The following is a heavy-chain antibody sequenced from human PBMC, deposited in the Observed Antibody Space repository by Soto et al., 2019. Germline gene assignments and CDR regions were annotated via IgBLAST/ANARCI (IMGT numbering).Heavy chain of an antibody. D-gene: IGHD2-21*02. CDR2: INPNGGYT. J-gene: IGHJ4*02. V-gene: IGHV1-46*01. Sequence: QVQLVQSGAEVKKPGASVKVSCKTSGYDFFKDNMHWGRQAPGQGLEWMGVINPNGGYTRHAQKFQGRVIMTRDTSSNIVYMELSGLTSADTAMYYCTRADSDVVILPDVRPLFDLGGQGALVTVSS. CDR3: TRADSDVVILPDVRPLFDL. CDR1: GYDFFKDN.